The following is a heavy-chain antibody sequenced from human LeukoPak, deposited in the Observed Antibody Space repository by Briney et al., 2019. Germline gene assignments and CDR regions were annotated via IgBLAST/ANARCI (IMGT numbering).Heavy chain of an antibody. CDR2: IRSKAYGGTT. D-gene: IGHD3-22*01. CDR3: TREPPGTMIVVVTDYFDY. J-gene: IGHJ4*02. V-gene: IGHV3-49*04. CDR1: GFTLSNAW. Sequence: GGSLRLSCAASGFTLSNAWMNWVRQAPGKGLEWVGFIRSKAYGGTTEYAASVKGRFTISRDDSKSIAYLQMNSLKTEDTAVYYCTREPPGTMIVVVTDYFDYWGQGTLVTVSS.